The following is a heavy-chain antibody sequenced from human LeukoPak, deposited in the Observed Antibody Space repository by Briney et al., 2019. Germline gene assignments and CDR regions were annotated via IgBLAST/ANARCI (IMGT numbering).Heavy chain of an antibody. CDR3: ARDQQRWLQFRPDAFDI. CDR1: GFTFSSYS. D-gene: IGHD5-24*01. CDR2: ISSSSSTI. Sequence: WGSLRLSCAASGFTFSSYSMNWVRQAPGKGLEWVSYISSSSSTIYYADSVKGRFTISRDNAKNSLYLQMNSLRAEDTAVYYCARDQQRWLQFRPDAFDIWGQGTMVTVSS. J-gene: IGHJ3*02. V-gene: IGHV3-48*01.